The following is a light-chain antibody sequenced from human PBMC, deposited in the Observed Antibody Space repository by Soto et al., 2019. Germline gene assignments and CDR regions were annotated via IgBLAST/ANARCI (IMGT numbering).Light chain of an antibody. V-gene: IGKV1-39*01. J-gene: IGKJ4*01. CDR3: QQSYSNPLT. CDR2: AAS. Sequence: DIQMTQSPSSLSAFVGDRVPITCRASQSISSYLNWYQQTKGKAPKLLIYAASSLQSGVPSRFSGSGSGTDFTLPISSLQPEDFETYYCQQSYSNPLTFGGGTKVDIK. CDR1: QSISSY.